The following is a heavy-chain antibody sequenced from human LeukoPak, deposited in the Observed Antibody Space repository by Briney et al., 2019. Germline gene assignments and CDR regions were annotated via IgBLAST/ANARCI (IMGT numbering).Heavy chain of an antibody. CDR3: AGDDWYSSGWYVAGAFDI. J-gene: IGHJ3*02. CDR1: GGSISSYY. Sequence: SETLSLTCTVSGGSISSYYWSWIRQPAGKGLEWVGRIYTSGSTNYNPSLKSRVTMSVDTSKNQFSLKLSSVTAADTAVYYCAGDDWYSSGWYVAGAFDIWGQGTMVTVSS. CDR2: IYTSGST. V-gene: IGHV4-4*07. D-gene: IGHD6-19*01.